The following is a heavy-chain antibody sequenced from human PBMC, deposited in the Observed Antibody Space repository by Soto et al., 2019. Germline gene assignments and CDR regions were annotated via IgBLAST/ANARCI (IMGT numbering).Heavy chain of an antibody. J-gene: IGHJ6*02. CDR1: GFSLSTSGVG. D-gene: IGHD2-21*02. CDR3: IQSRCGGDCLQSYASYDYYGMDG. V-gene: IGHV2-5*02. Sequence: QITLKESGPTLVKPTQTLTLTCTFSGFSLSTSGVGVGWIRQPPGKALEWLALIYWDDDKRYSPSLRSRLTISKDTSKNQVVLTMTNMDPVDTATYYCIQSRCGGDCLQSYASYDYYGMDGWGQGTTVTVSS. CDR2: IYWDDDK.